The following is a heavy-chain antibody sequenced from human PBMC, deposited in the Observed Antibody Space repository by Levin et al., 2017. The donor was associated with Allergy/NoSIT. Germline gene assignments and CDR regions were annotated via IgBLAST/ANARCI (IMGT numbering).Heavy chain of an antibody. D-gene: IGHD6-13*01. CDR1: GYTFTSYD. V-gene: IGHV1-8*01. J-gene: IGHJ5*02. CDR2: MNPNSGNT. CDR3: ARGVRSSSWYGDNWFDP. Sequence: ASVKVSCKASGYTFTSYDINWVRQATGQGLEWMGWMNPNSGNTGYAQKFQGRVTMTRNTSISTAYMELSSLRSEDTAVYYCARGVRSSSWYGDNWFDPWGQGTLVTVSS.